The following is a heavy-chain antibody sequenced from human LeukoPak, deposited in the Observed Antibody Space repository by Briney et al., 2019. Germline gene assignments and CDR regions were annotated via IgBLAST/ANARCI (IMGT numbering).Heavy chain of an antibody. J-gene: IGHJ4*02. Sequence: SVKVCFKASGFTFTCSAVEWVRQARGQRLEWIGWIVVGSGNTNYAQKFQERVTITRDMSTSTAYMELSSLRSEDTAVYYCAADPGHYGDYDFAYWGQGTLVTVSS. CDR1: GFTFTCSA. D-gene: IGHD4-17*01. V-gene: IGHV1-58*01. CDR3: AADPGHYGDYDFAY. CDR2: IVVGSGNT.